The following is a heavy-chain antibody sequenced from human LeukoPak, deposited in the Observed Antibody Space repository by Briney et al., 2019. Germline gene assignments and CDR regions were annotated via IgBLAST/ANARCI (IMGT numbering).Heavy chain of an antibody. D-gene: IGHD3-22*01. CDR1: GFTFSSYG. J-gene: IGHJ4*02. CDR3: ARDKYDSSGYPIDY. CDR2: ISYDGSNK. Sequence: GGSLRLSCAASGFTFSSYGMHWVRQAPGKGLEWVAVISYDGSNKYYADSVEGRFTISRDNSKNTLYLQMNSLRAEDTAVYYCARDKYDSSGYPIDYWGQGTLVTVSS. V-gene: IGHV3-30*03.